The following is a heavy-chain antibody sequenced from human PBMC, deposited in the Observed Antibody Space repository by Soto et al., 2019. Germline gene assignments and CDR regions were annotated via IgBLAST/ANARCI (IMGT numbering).Heavy chain of an antibody. J-gene: IGHJ4*02. V-gene: IGHV3-21*01. CDR2: ISSNSRYI. Sequence: GGSLRLSCAASGFTFSSYSMYWVRQAPGKGLEWVSSISSNSRYIYYKDSVKGRVTISGDNAKNTLYLKMNSLRAEDTAVYYCARDSALDPPIEVVPPVYFDYWGQGTLVTVSS. CDR3: ARDSALDPPIEVVPPVYFDY. D-gene: IGHD3-22*01. CDR1: GFTFSSYS.